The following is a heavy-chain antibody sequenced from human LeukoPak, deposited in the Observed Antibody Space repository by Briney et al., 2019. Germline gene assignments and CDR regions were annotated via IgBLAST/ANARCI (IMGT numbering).Heavy chain of an antibody. CDR1: GFTVSSNY. D-gene: IGHD3-22*01. CDR2: IYSGGST. V-gene: IGHV3-53*01. Sequence: GGSLRLSCAASGFTVSSNYMSWVRQAPGKGLEWVSVIYSGGSTYYADSVKGRFTISRDNSKNTLYLQMNSLRAEDTAVYYCAKKPPGFYYDSSGSTTPADYWGQGTLVTVSS. CDR3: AKKPPGFYYDSSGSTTPADY. J-gene: IGHJ4*02.